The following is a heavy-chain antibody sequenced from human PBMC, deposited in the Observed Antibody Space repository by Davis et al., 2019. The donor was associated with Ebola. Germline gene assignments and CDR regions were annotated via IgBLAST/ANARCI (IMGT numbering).Heavy chain of an antibody. Sequence: AASVKVSCKASGYTFTNYGISWVRQARGQGLEWMGWISPRNGNTKYAQKWQGRVTLTTDTSTTAAYVEMRNLRSDDTAVYYSMRDEDYWGQGTLVTVSS. CDR3: MRDEDY. J-gene: IGHJ4*02. CDR1: GYTFTNYG. V-gene: IGHV1-18*01. CDR2: ISPRNGNT.